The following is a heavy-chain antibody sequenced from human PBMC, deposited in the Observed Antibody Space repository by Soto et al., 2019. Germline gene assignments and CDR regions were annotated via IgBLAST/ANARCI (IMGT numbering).Heavy chain of an antibody. Sequence: SETLSLTCAVYGGSFSGYYWSWIRQPPGKGLEWIGEINHSGSTNYNPSLESRVTISVDTSKNQFSLKLSSVTAADTAVYYCARGGYCSSTSCYGGYNWFDPWGQGTLVTVSS. D-gene: IGHD2-2*01. CDR2: INHSGST. CDR1: GGSFSGYY. CDR3: ARGGYCSSTSCYGGYNWFDP. V-gene: IGHV4-34*01. J-gene: IGHJ5*02.